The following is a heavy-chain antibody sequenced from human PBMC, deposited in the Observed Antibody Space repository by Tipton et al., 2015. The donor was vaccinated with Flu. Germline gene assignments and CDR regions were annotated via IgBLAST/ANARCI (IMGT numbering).Heavy chain of an antibody. CDR2: SGST. CDR1: GDSISRFY. Sequence: TLSLTCTVSGDSISRFYWSWIRQPPGKGLEWIGYSGSTNYNPSLKNRVTISLDTSKNQFSLQLKSVTASDTAVYYCARLKLFALVNHSYYYGLGVWGQGTTVTVS. D-gene: IGHD3/OR15-3a*01. J-gene: IGHJ6*02. V-gene: IGHV4-59*08. CDR3: ARLKLFALVNHSYYYGLGV.